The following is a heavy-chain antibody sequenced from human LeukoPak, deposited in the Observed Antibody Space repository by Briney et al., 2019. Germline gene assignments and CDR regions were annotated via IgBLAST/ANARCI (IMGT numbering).Heavy chain of an antibody. CDR1: GFLFSSYW. D-gene: IGHD5-24*01. CDR2: ISGDGTIK. Sequence: GGSLRLSCEHFGFLFSSYWMLWVRQAPGKGLVWVSRISGDGTIKTYADFVRGRFTISRDNSKNILYLQMNSLRVEDTAIYFCSRSQLDYWGQGVLVTVSS. V-gene: IGHV3-74*03. CDR3: SRSQLDY. J-gene: IGHJ4*02.